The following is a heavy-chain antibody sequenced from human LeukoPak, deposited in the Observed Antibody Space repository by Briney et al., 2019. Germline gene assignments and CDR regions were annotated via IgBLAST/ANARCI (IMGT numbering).Heavy chain of an antibody. CDR2: IIHILGIA. CDR3: ARDNVVVPAAITWFDP. J-gene: IGHJ5*02. CDR1: GGTFRRYA. V-gene: IGHV1-69*04. D-gene: IGHD2-2*01. Sequence: SVKDSCKASGGTFRRYAISWLRQAPRQGLEWMGRIIHILGIANHAQKFQGRVTITADKSTSTAYMELSSLRSEDTAVYYCARDNVVVPAAITWFDPWGQGTLVTVSS.